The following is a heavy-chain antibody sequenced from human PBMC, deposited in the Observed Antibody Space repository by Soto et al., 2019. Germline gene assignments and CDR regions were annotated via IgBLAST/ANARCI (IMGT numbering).Heavy chain of an antibody. CDR1: GFTVSSNY. J-gene: IGHJ4*02. CDR3: ARAGRLDLFDY. D-gene: IGHD1-1*01. CDR2: IYSGSST. Sequence: PGGSLRLSCAASGFTVSSNYMSWVRQAPGKGLEWVSVIYSGSSTYYADSVKGRFTISRDNPKNTLYLQMNSLRAEDTAVYYCARAGRLDLFDYWGQGTLVTVS. V-gene: IGHV3-53*01.